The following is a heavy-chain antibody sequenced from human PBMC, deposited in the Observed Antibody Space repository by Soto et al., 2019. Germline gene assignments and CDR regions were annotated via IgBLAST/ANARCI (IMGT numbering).Heavy chain of an antibody. D-gene: IGHD2-21*01. Sequence: EEQLLESGGGLIQPGGSLRLSCAASEFTFSSYAMSWVRQAPGKGLEWVSAISGSGGSTYYADSVKGRFTISRDNSKNTLYLQMNSLRAEDTAVYDCAKVAYCGGDCYFHYFDYWGQGTLVTVSS. CDR3: AKVAYCGGDCYFHYFDY. J-gene: IGHJ4*02. CDR1: EFTFSSYA. CDR2: ISGSGGST. V-gene: IGHV3-23*01.